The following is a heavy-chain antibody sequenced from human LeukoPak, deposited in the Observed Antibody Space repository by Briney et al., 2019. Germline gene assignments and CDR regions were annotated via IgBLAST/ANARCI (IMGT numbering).Heavy chain of an antibody. CDR3: AREKGRYSSSPFDY. CDR2: ISSSSSCI. CDR1: GFTFSSYS. Sequence: GGSLRLSCAASGFTFSSYSMNWVRQAPGKGLEWVSSISSSSSCIYYADSVKGRFTISRDNAKNSLYLQMNSLRAEDTAVYYCAREKGRYSSSPFDYWGQGTLVTVSS. D-gene: IGHD6-6*01. J-gene: IGHJ4*02. V-gene: IGHV3-21*01.